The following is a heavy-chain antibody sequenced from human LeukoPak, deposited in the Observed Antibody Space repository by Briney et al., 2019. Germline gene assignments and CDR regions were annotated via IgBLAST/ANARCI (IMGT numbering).Heavy chain of an antibody. CDR2: ISAYNGNT. J-gene: IGHJ5*02. D-gene: IGHD6-19*01. Sequence: GASVKVSCKASGYTFTSYGISWVRQAPGQGLEWMGWISAYNGNTNYAQKLQGRVTMTTDTSTSTAYMELRGLRSDDTAVYYCARDNDSSGWYLNNWFDPWGQGTLVTVSS. CDR3: ARDNDSSGWYLNNWFDP. V-gene: IGHV1-18*01. CDR1: GYTFTSYG.